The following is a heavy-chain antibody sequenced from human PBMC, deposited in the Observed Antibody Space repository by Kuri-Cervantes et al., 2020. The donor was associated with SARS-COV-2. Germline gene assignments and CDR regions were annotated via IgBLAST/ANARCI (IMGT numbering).Heavy chain of an antibody. Sequence: ESLKISCAASGFTFSSYAMSWIRQPPGKGLEWIGEINHSGSTNYNPSLKSRVTISVDTSKNQFSLKLSSVTAADTAVYYCARGPRWSIAASFDYWGQGTLVTVSS. CDR3: ARGPRWSIAASFDY. CDR2: INHSGST. J-gene: IGHJ4*02. D-gene: IGHD6-6*01. V-gene: IGHV4-34*01. CDR1: GFTFSSYA.